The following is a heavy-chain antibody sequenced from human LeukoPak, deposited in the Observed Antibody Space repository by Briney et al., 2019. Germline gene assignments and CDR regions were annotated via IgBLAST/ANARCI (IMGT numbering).Heavy chain of an antibody. Sequence: SETLSLTCTVSGGPISSYYWSWIRQPPGRGLELIGYSYDSGCTNYNPSLKSRVTISVDTSKKQFPLKLSSVTAADTAVYYCARRDYQTFDYWGQGTLVTVSS. CDR3: ARRDYQTFDY. CDR2: SYDSGCT. CDR1: GGPISSYY. V-gene: IGHV4-59*08. D-gene: IGHD2-2*01. J-gene: IGHJ4*02.